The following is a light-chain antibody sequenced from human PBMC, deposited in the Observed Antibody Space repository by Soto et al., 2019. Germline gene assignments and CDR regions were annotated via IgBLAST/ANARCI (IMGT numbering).Light chain of an antibody. CDR3: QQYVSSPWA. CDR1: QSVGRDY. J-gene: IGKJ1*01. V-gene: IGKV3-20*01. Sequence: IVLTQSPATLSLSPGERATLSCRASQSVGRDYLGWYQQKPGQAPRLLIYGASRRATGIPDRFTGSGSGTDFTLTISRLEPEDFAVYYCQQYVSSPWAFGQGTKVDIK. CDR2: GAS.